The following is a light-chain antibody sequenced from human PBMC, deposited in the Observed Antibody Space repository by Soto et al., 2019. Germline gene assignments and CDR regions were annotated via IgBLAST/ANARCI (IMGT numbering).Light chain of an antibody. CDR3: QQYNNWPPIT. Sequence: EIVLTQSPGTLSLSPGERATLSCRASQTINTNYLAWYHQRPGQAPRLLIYGASTRATGIPARFSGSGSGTEFTLTISSLQSEDFAVYYCQQYNNWPPITFGQGTRLEIK. V-gene: IGKV3-15*01. J-gene: IGKJ5*01. CDR2: GAS. CDR1: QTINTN.